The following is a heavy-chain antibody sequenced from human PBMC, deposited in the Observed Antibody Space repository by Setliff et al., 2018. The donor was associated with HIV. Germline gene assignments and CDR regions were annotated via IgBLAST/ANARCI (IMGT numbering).Heavy chain of an antibody. CDR1: GFTFSTYR. D-gene: IGHD6-19*01. CDR2: ISSSSSYI. V-gene: IGHV3-21*01. J-gene: IGHJ4*02. CDR3: ARAVHSGWYYFDY. Sequence: PGGSLRLSCAASGFTFSTYRMNWVRQAPGKGLEWVSSISSSSSYIYYADSLKGRFTISRDNAKNSLYLQMSSLRAEDTAVYYCARAVHSGWYYFDYWGQGTLVTVSS.